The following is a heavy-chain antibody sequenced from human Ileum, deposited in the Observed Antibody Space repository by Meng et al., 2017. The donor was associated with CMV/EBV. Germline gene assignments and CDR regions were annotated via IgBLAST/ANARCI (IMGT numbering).Heavy chain of an antibody. V-gene: IGHV1-2*02. CDR3: ARADQGTWFSYFNGMDV. CDR2: INPNSGGS. Sequence: ASVKVSCKASGYPFAGYYIHWVRQAPGQGLEWMGWINPNSGGSNFAQKFQGRDTMTRDTSISTVYMEMGTLTSDDTAVFYCARADQGTWFSYFNGMDVWGHGTTVT. J-gene: IGHJ6*01. D-gene: IGHD3-10*01. CDR1: GYPFAGYY.